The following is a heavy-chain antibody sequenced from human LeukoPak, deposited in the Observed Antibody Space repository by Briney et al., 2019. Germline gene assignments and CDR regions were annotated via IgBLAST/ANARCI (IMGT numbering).Heavy chain of an antibody. D-gene: IGHD2-2*01. J-gene: IGHJ3*01. Sequence: SETLSLTCTVSGGSISSGGYYWSWIRQHPGKGLEWIGYIYYSGSTNYNPSLKSRVTMSTDTSKNQLSLKLTSVTAADTAVYYCARDGGVVVPTAPAVFDVWGQGTMVTVSS. CDR2: IYYSGST. V-gene: IGHV4-61*08. CDR1: GGSISSGGYY. CDR3: ARDGGVVVPTAPAVFDV.